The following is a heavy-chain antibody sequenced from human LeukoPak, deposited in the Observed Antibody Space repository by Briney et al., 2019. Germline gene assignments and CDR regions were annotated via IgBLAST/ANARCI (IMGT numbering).Heavy chain of an antibody. V-gene: IGHV3-7*01. Sequence: PGGSLRLSCAASGFTFSSYWMHWVRQAPGKGLEWVANIKQDGSEKYYVDSVRGRFTISRDNAKNSLYLQMNSLRAEDTAVYYCARDLRGINFGVVNDAFDIWGQGTMVTVSS. D-gene: IGHD3-3*01. CDR1: GFTFSSYW. CDR2: IKQDGSEK. J-gene: IGHJ3*02. CDR3: ARDLRGINFGVVNDAFDI.